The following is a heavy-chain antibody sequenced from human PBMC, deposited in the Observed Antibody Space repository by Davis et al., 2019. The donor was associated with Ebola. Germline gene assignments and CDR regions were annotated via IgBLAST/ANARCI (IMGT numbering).Heavy chain of an antibody. Sequence: GESLKISCQGSGYSFTSYWIGWVRQMPGKGLEWMGIIYPGDSDTRYSPSFQGQVTISADKSISTAYLQWSSLKASDTAMYYCVSPTMVRGPLNYYYGMDVWGQGTTVTVSS. V-gene: IGHV5-51*01. J-gene: IGHJ6*02. D-gene: IGHD3-10*01. CDR1: GYSFTSYW. CDR2: IYPGDSDT. CDR3: VSPTMVRGPLNYYYGMDV.